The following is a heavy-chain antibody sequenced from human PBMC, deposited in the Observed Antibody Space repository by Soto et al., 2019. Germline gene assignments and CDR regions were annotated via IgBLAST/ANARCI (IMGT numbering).Heavy chain of an antibody. D-gene: IGHD1-26*01. CDR1: GGTFSSYA. V-gene: IGHV1-69*01. CDR2: IIPIFGTA. Sequence: QVPLVQSGAEVKKPGSSVKVSCKASGGTFSSYAISWVRQAPGQVLEWMGGIIPIFGTANYAQKLQGRVTITADESTSTAYMELSSLRSEDTAVYYCASAVGATTAFDYWGQGTLVTVSS. J-gene: IGHJ4*02. CDR3: ASAVGATTAFDY.